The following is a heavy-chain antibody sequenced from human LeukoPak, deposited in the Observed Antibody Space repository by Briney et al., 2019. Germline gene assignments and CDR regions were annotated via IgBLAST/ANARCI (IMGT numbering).Heavy chain of an antibody. CDR2: ISSSSSYI. V-gene: IGHV3-21*01. CDR3: ASWYGDLLDY. Sequence: TGGSLRLSCAASGFTFSSYSMNWVRQAPGKGLEWVSSISSSSSYIYYADSVKGRFTISRDNAKNSLYLQMNSLRAEDTAVYYCASWYGDLLDYWGQGTLVTVSS. D-gene: IGHD4-17*01. CDR1: GFTFSSYS. J-gene: IGHJ4*02.